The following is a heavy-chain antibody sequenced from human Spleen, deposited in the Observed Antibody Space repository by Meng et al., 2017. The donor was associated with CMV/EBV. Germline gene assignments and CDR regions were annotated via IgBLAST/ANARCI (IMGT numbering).Heavy chain of an antibody. CDR2: IKQDGSEK. CDR1: GFTFTNFA. J-gene: IGHJ4*02. CDR3: ARDDGFGSWRLFDY. D-gene: IGHD6-13*01. Sequence: GESLKISCVASGFTFTNFAMSWVRQAPGKGLEWVANIKQDGSEKYYVDSVKGRFTISRDNAKNSLYLQMNSLRAEDTAVYYCARDDGFGSWRLFDYWGQGTLVTVSS. V-gene: IGHV3-7*01.